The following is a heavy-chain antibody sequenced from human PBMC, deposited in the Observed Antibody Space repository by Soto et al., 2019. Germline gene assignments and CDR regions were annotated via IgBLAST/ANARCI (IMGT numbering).Heavy chain of an antibody. CDR3: AKGSYTNYNWFDP. Sequence: EVQLLESGGDLEQPGGSLRLSCVGSGFTFSSHAMSWVRQAHGKGLECVSAISQSGDNTYYGDSVKGRFTFSRDNSKNTMDLQMNSLRADDTAVYYCAKGSYTNYNWFDPWGQGTLVTVSS. D-gene: IGHD2-8*01. V-gene: IGHV3-23*01. CDR2: ISQSGDNT. J-gene: IGHJ5*02. CDR1: GFTFSSHA.